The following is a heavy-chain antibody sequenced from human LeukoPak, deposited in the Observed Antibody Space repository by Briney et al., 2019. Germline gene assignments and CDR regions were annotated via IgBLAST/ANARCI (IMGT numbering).Heavy chain of an antibody. CDR2: IYYSGST. J-gene: IGHJ4*02. D-gene: IGHD5-24*01. V-gene: IGHV4-59*01. CDR3: ASARQDGYSLWSGWYYFDY. Sequence: SETLSLTCTVSGGSISSYYWSWIRRPPGRGLEWIGYIYYSGSTNYNPSLKSRVTISVDTSKNQFSLKLSSVTAADTAVYYCASARQDGYSLWSGWYYFDYWGQGTLVTVSS. CDR1: GGSISSYY.